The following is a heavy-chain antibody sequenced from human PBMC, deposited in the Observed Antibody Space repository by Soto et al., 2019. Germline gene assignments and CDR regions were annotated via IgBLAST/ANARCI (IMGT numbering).Heavy chain of an antibody. Sequence: ASVKVSCKASGYTFTSYGISWVRQAPGQGLEWMGWISAYNGNTNYAQKLQGRVTMTTDTSTSTAYMELRSLRSDDTAVYYCARIKLVDFFFINVDVYDMDVWGQGTPVTVSS. D-gene: IGHD2-15*01. J-gene: IGHJ6*02. CDR1: GYTFTSYG. V-gene: IGHV1-18*01. CDR3: ARIKLVDFFFINVDVYDMDV. CDR2: ISAYNGNT.